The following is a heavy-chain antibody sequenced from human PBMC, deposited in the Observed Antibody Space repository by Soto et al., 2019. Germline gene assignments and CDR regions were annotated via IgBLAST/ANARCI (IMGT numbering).Heavy chain of an antibody. V-gene: IGHV4-31*03. CDR3: ARVPLFYSSSPKVTYYFDY. CDR1: GGSISSCGYY. Sequence: PSETLSLTCTGSGGSISSCGYYWSWIRQHRWKGLDWIGYIYYSGSTYYNPSLKSRVTISVDTSKNQFSLKLSSVTAADTAVYYCARVPLFYSSSPKVTYYFDYWGQGTLVTVSS. CDR2: IYYSGST. J-gene: IGHJ4*02. D-gene: IGHD6-6*01.